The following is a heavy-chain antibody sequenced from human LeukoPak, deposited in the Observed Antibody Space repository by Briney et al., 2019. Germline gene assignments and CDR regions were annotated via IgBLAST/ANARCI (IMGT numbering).Heavy chain of an antibody. CDR1: GFTFSSYA. J-gene: IGHJ4*02. V-gene: IGHV3-23*01. D-gene: IGHD6-19*01. Sequence: GGSLRLSYAASGFTFSSYAMYWVRQAPGKGLEWVSGIFGSGGSTHYADSVKGRFTISRDNSKNTVYLQMNSLRAEDTAVYYCAKTTTGYSSGRFPGWPVDYWGQGTLVTVSS. CDR2: IFGSGGST. CDR3: AKTTTGYSSGRFPGWPVDY.